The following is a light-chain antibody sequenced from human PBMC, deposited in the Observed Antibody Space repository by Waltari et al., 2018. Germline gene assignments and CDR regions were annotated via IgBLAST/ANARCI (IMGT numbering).Light chain of an antibody. CDR2: TTN. V-gene: IGLV1-44*01. CDR1: SSNLGHNI. J-gene: IGLJ2*01. Sequence: QSVLTQPPSASGTPGQRVTISCSGNSSNLGHNIVNWYQQLPGTAPKLLIYTTNQRPSGVPDRFSGSKSGTSASLAISGLQSEDEADYYCATWDDSLNGPVFGGGTKLTVL. CDR3: ATWDDSLNGPV.